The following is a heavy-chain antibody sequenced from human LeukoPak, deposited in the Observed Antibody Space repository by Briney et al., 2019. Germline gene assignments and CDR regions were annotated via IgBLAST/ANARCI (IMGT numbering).Heavy chain of an antibody. CDR3: ARVGGVYYYGSGSYPKNFDY. D-gene: IGHD3-10*01. Sequence: GGSLRLSCAASGFTVSSNYMSWVRQAPGKGLEWVSVIYSGGSTYYADSVKGRFTISRDNAKNSLYLQMNSLRAEDTAVYYCARVGGVYYYGSGSYPKNFDYWGQGTLVTVSS. J-gene: IGHJ4*02. CDR2: IYSGGST. CDR1: GFTVSSNY. V-gene: IGHV3-53*01.